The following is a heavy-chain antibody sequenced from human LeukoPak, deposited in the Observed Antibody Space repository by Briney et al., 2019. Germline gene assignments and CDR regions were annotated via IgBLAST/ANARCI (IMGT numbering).Heavy chain of an antibody. CDR3: ARRVGATEGAFDY. D-gene: IGHD1-26*01. CDR2: IVPILGIA. V-gene: IGHV1-69*04. CDR1: GGTFSSYA. Sequence: SVKVSCKASGGTFSSYAISWVRQAPGQGLEWMGRIVPILGIANYAQKFQGRVTITADKSTSTAYMELSSLRSEDTAVYYCARRVGATEGAFDYWGQGTLVTVSS. J-gene: IGHJ4*02.